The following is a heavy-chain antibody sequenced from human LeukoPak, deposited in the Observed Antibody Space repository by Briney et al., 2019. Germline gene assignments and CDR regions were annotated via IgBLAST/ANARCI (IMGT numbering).Heavy chain of an antibody. CDR3: ARLLVPTTYFYYYYGMDV. V-gene: IGHV4-59*08. D-gene: IGHD4-17*01. J-gene: IGHJ6*02. CDR2: IYYSGST. Sequence: SETLSLTCTVSGGSISSYYWSWIRQPPGKGLEWIGYIYYSGSTNYNPSLKSRVTISVDTSKNQFSLKLSSVTAVDTAVYYCARLLVPTTYFYYYYGMDVWGQGTTVTVSS. CDR1: GGSISSYY.